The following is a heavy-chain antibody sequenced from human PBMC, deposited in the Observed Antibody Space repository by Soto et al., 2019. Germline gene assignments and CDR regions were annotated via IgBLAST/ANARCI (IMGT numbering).Heavy chain of an antibody. CDR1: GYTFTSYY. V-gene: IGHV1-46*01. J-gene: IGHJ4*02. CDR2: INPSGGST. Sequence: GASVKVSCTASGYTFTSYYMHWVRQAPGQGLEWMGIINPSGGSTSYAQKFQGRVTMTRDTSTSTVYMELNSLRAEDTAVYYCAAGLDTSKSGYWGQGTLVTVSS. CDR3: AAGLDTSKSGY. D-gene: IGHD5-18*01.